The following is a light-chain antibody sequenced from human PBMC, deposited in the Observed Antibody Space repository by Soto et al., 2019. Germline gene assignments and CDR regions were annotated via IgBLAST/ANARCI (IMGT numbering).Light chain of an antibody. J-gene: IGKJ2*01. V-gene: IGKV3-20*01. CDR2: SGD. Sequence: EVVVTQSPDTLSLSPGXTATLSCRASQSVSSSVAWYQHKPGQSPRLVVYSGDKRAPGIPPRFGGSGSGTDFTLTISSLESDDFAVYYCQQYDNSPGYTFGQGTKVDIK. CDR1: QSVSSSV. CDR3: QQYDNSPGYT.